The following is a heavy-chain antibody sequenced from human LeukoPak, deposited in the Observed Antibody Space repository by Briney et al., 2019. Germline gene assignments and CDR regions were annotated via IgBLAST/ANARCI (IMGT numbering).Heavy chain of an antibody. V-gene: IGHV4-4*07. J-gene: IGHJ4*02. CDR2: IYISGST. CDR1: GVSISDYY. CDR3: AKKDGDF. Sequence: SETLSLTCSVSGVSISDYYWTWFRQPAGKGLEWIGRIYISGSTNYNPSLKSRVIMSVDTSRNQLSLKLTSLTAADTAVYYCAKKDGDFWGQGTLVSVSS.